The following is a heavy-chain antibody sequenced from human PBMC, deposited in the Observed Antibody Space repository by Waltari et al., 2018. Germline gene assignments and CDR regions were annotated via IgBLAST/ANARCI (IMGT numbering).Heavy chain of an antibody. D-gene: IGHD2-2*01. V-gene: IGHV3-11*04. CDR3: ALSSTDSKYFYGLDV. CDR1: GFTFSDFY. CDR2: ITNTGKTQ. J-gene: IGHJ6*02. Sequence: QVQLVESGGGLVKPGGSLRLSCAASGFTFSDFYMCWVRQAPGKGLEWVAYITNTGKTQYYPDSVKGRFTISRDNAKNSLYLQMNSLRAEDTAVYYCALSSTDSKYFYGLDVWGQGTTVTVSS.